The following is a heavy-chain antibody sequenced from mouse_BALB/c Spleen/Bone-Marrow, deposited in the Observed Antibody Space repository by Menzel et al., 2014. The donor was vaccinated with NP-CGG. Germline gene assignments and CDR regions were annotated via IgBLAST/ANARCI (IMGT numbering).Heavy chain of an antibody. CDR3: ARGIYYDPTWFAY. D-gene: IGHD2-4*01. CDR2: ISTYSGNT. V-gene: IGHV1-67*01. CDR1: GYTFTDYA. J-gene: IGHJ3*01. Sequence: LVESGPELVRPGVSVKISCKGSGYTFTDYAMHWAKQSHAKSLEWIGVISTYSGNTNYNQKFKGKATMTVDKSSSTAYMELARLTSEDSAIYYCARGIYYDPTWFAYWGQGTLVTVSA.